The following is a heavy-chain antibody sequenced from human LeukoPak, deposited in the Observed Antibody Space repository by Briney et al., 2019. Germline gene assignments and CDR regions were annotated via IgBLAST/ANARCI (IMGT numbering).Heavy chain of an antibody. V-gene: IGHV3-11*01. CDR3: ARDGHSSSWYGAFDI. Sequence: PGGSLRLSCAASGFTFSDYYMSWIRQAPRKGLEWISYISGGGRTIYYADSVKGRFTMSRDNANNSLYLEMNRLSAEDTAVYYCARDGHSSSWYGAFDIWGQGTMVTVSS. CDR1: GFTFSDYY. J-gene: IGHJ3*02. CDR2: ISGGGRTI. D-gene: IGHD6-13*01.